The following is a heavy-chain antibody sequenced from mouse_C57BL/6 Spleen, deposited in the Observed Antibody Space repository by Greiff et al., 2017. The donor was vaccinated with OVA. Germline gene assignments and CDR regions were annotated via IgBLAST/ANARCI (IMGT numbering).Heavy chain of an antibody. CDR2: IDPSDSYT. D-gene: IGHD2-1*01. CDR1: GYTFTSYW. V-gene: IGHV1-59*01. J-gene: IGHJ2*01. CDR3: ARSLYYGNLDY. Sequence: VQLQQPGAELVRPGTSVKLSCKASGYTFTSYWMHWVKQRPGQGLEWIGVIDPSDSYTNYNQKFKGKATLTVDASSSTAYMQLSSLTSEDSAVYYCARSLYYGNLDYWGKGTTLTVSS.